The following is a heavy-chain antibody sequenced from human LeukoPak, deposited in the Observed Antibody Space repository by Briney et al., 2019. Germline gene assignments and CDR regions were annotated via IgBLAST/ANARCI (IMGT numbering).Heavy chain of an antibody. Sequence: WVSSISSSGAYIYSADSVKGRFTISRDNAKSSLYLQLNTLRAEDTAVYYCVRALFRGGFDSWGQGTLVAVSS. V-gene: IGHV3-21*01. D-gene: IGHD3-10*01. CDR2: ISSSGAYI. CDR3: VRALFRGGFDS. J-gene: IGHJ4*02.